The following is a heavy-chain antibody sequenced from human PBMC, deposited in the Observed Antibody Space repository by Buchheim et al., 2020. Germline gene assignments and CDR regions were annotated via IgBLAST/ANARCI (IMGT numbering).Heavy chain of an antibody. D-gene: IGHD4-11*01. CDR2: IYPSGST. V-gene: IGHV4-34*01. Sequence: QVQLQQWGAGLLTPSETLSLTCAVYGESFSGYYWTWIRQSPDRGLEWIGEIYPSGSTKYNPSLKSRVTISIDTSTKQFSLTLRSVTAADTAMYYCARVNFMTLQSPFDYWGQGTL. J-gene: IGHJ4*02. CDR3: ARVNFMTLQSPFDY. CDR1: GESFSGYY.